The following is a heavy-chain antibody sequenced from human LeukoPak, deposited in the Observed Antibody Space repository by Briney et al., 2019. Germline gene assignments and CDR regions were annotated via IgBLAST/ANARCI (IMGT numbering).Heavy chain of an antibody. CDR2: INASGGST. V-gene: IGHV1-46*01. CDR3: ARGPQGVVVVAATPLLYYYYGMDV. D-gene: IGHD2-15*01. Sequence: ASVKVSCKASGYTFTSYYMHWVRQAPGQGLEWMGIINASGGSTSYAQKFQGRVTMTRDTSTSTVYMELSSLRSEDTAVYYCARGPQGVVVVAATPLLYYYYGMDVWGQGTTVTVSS. J-gene: IGHJ6*02. CDR1: GYTFTSYY.